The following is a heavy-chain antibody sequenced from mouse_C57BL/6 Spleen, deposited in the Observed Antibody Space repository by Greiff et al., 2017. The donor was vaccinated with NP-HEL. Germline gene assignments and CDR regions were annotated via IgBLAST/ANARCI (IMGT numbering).Heavy chain of an antibody. CDR2: ISYDGSN. Sequence: DVQLQESGPGLVKPSQSLSLTCSVTGYSITSGYYWNWIRQFPGNKLEWMGYISYDGSNNYNPSLKNRISITRDTSKNQFFLKLNSVTTEDTATYYCARGSNSHWFGYWGQGTLVTVSA. CDR3: ARGSNSHWFGY. V-gene: IGHV3-6*01. D-gene: IGHD2-5*01. J-gene: IGHJ3*01. CDR1: GYSITSGYY.